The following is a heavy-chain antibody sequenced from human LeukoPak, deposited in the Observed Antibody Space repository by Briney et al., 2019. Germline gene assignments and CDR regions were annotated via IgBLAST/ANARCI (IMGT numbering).Heavy chain of an antibody. Sequence: ASVKVSCKASGYMFTNYYMHWVRQAPGQGLEWMGVINTSDGGTSYAQKFQGRVTVTRDTSTSTVYMKLSSLRSEDTAVYNCAKDDGYCGGDCYSGVDYWGQGTLVTVSS. D-gene: IGHD2-21*02. CDR1: GYMFTNYY. CDR2: INTSDGGT. V-gene: IGHV1-46*01. J-gene: IGHJ4*02. CDR3: AKDDGYCGGDCYSGVDY.